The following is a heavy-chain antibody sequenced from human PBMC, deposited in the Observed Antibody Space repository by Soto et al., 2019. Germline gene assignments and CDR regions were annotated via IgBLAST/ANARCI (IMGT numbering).Heavy chain of an antibody. CDR3: AKGGCRSSSCSFDS. D-gene: IGHD2-15*01. CDR1: RFSFSNFG. J-gene: IGHJ5*01. V-gene: IGHV3-30*18. CDR2: LSFDGSNK. Sequence: QEQLVESGGGVVQPGMSLRLSCVASRFSFSNFGMHWVRQAPGKGLEWVAALSFDGSNKNYADGVRGRFTISRDNSKNTLYLHMNSLRSDDTAMYYCAKGGCRSSSCSFDSWGQGTLVTV.